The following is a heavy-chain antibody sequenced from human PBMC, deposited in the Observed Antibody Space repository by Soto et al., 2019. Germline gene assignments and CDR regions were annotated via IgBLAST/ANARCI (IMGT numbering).Heavy chain of an antibody. D-gene: IGHD1-1*01. CDR2: IIPIFGVT. V-gene: IGHV1-69*08. CDR1: GGTFSSYT. Sequence: QVQLVQSGAEVKKPGSSVKVSCKASGGTFSSYTITWVRQAPGQGLEWLGRIIPIFGVTNYAQKFQDRVTITADRSTTTAYMELSRLRSEVTAVYYCVRDWESTTQTWGFGDSWGQGTLVTVSS. CDR3: VRDWESTTQTWGFGDS. J-gene: IGHJ4*02.